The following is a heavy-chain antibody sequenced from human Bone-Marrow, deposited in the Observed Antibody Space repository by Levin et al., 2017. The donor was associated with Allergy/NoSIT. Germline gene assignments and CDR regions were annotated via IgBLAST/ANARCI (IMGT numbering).Heavy chain of an antibody. V-gene: IGHV3-23*01. Sequence: GGSLRLSCAASGFAFGNYAMNWVRQAPGKGLEWVSTISSGGGDTYYADSVKGRFSISRDNSKNTLFLQMDSLRAEKTAVYYGGKGLEHTLYYAVLDYWGQGTLVTVSS. CDR2: ISSGGGDT. J-gene: IGHJ4*02. CDR1: GFAFGNYA. D-gene: IGHD3-3*01. CDR3: GKGLEHTLYYAVLDY.